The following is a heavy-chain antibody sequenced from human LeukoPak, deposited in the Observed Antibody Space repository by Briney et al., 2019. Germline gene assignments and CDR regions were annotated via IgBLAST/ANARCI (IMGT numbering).Heavy chain of an antibody. D-gene: IGHD4-23*01. Sequence: GGSLRLSCAASGFTFSSYGMHWVRQAPGKGLEWVAFIRYDGSNKYYTDSVKGRFTISRDNSKNTLYLQMNSLRAEDTAVYYCAKELGRYGGNLWPDYWGQGTLVTVSS. J-gene: IGHJ4*02. CDR2: IRYDGSNK. V-gene: IGHV3-30*02. CDR3: AKELGRYGGNLWPDY. CDR1: GFTFSSYG.